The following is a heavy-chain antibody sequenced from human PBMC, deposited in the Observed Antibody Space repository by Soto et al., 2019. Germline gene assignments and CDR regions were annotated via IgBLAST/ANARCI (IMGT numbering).Heavy chain of an antibody. V-gene: IGHV1-69*06. J-gene: IGHJ6*02. Sequence: GASVKVSCKASGDTFTSYEINWVRQAPGQGLEWMGGIIPIFGTANYAQKFQGRVTITADKSTSTAYMELSSLRSEDTAVYYCALRGINCNLHHAGNYDILTGYHLYDYYGMDVWGQGTTVTVSS. CDR1: GDTFTSYE. CDR2: IIPIFGTA. CDR3: ALRGINCNLHHAGNYDILTGYHLYDYYGMDV. D-gene: IGHD3-9*01.